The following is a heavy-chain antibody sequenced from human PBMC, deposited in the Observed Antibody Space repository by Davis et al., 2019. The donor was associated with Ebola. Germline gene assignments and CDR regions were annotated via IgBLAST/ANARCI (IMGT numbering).Heavy chain of an antibody. Sequence: PPETLSPTCALYGPSLSGYYWSCISQPPEKGLEWIGEIIHSGSTNYNPSLKRRVTISVDTSKNQFSLKLSSVTAADTAVYYCARAPDDSSGYWVDYWGQGTLVTVSS. CDR3: ARAPDDSSGYWVDY. D-gene: IGHD3-22*01. V-gene: IGHV4-34*12. CDR1: GPSLSGYY. CDR2: IIHSGST. J-gene: IGHJ4*02.